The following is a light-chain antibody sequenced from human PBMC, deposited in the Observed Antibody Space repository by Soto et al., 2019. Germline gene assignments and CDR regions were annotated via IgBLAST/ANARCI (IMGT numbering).Light chain of an antibody. Sequence: QSALTQPASVSGSPGQSITISCTGTSSDVGGYNYVSWCQQHPGKAPKLMIHDVSNRPSGVSNRFSGSKSGNTASLTISGLQAEDEADYYCSSYTSSSTLVVFGTGTKVTVL. V-gene: IGLV2-14*01. CDR2: DVS. J-gene: IGLJ1*01. CDR1: SSDVGGYNY. CDR3: SSYTSSSTLVV.